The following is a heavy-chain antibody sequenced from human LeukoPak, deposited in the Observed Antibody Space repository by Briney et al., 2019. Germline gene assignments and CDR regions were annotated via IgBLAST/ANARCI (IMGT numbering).Heavy chain of an antibody. CDR3: AGWGFANYYYYYGMDV. J-gene: IGHJ6*02. Sequence: PSETLSLTCTVSGGSISSYYWSWIRQPPGKGLEWIGYIYYSGSTNYNPSLKSRVTISVDTSKNQFSLKLSSVTAADTAVYYCAGWGFANYYYYYGMDVWGQGTTVTVSS. CDR1: GGSISSYY. V-gene: IGHV4-59*01. D-gene: IGHD6-19*01. CDR2: IYYSGST.